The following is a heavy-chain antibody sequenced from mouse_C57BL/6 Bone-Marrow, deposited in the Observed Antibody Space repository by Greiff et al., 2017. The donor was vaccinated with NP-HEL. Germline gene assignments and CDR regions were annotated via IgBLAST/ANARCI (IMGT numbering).Heavy chain of an antibody. CDR1: GYAFSSYW. D-gene: IGHD2-13*01. CDR2: IYPGDGDT. V-gene: IGHV1-80*01. Sequence: QVQLQQSGAELVKPGASVKISCKASGYAFSSYWMNWVKQRPGKGLEWIGQIYPGDGDTNYNGKFKGKATLTADKSSSTAYMQLSSLTSEDSAVYFCATRDCERLYYFDCWGQGTTLTVSS. CDR3: ATRDCERLYYFDC. J-gene: IGHJ2*01.